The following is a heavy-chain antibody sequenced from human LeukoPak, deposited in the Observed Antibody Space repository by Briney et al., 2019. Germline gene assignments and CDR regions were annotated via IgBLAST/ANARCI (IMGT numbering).Heavy chain of an antibody. D-gene: IGHD3-22*01. CDR2: IYTSGST. V-gene: IGHV4-61*02. J-gene: IGHJ3*02. CDR1: GASISSGSYY. CDR3: ARVGSKDYYDSSGYYYGAFDI. Sequence: SETLSLTCTVSGASISSGSYYWSWIRQPAGKGLEWIGRIYTSGSTNYNPSLKSRVTISVDTSKNQFSLKLSSVTAADTAVYYCARVGSKDYYDSSGYYYGAFDIWGQGTMVTVSS.